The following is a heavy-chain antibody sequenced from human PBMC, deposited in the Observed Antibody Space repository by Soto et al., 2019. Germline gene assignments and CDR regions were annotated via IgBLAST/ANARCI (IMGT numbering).Heavy chain of an antibody. CDR2: IYYSGST. Sequence: QVQLQESGPGLVKPSQTLSLTCTVSGGSISSGGYYWSWIRQRPGKGLEWIGYIYYSGSTYYNPSLKSRVTISVDTSKNQFSLKLSSVTAADTAVYYCGFGRFPSPVFDIWGQGTMVTVSS. V-gene: IGHV4-31*03. D-gene: IGHD3-10*01. CDR1: GGSISSGGYY. J-gene: IGHJ3*02. CDR3: GFGRFPSPVFDI.